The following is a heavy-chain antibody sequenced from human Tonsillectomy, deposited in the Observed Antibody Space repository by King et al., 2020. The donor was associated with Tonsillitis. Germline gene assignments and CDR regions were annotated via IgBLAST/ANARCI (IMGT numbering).Heavy chain of an antibody. CDR3: ARVMAVSGSEAFDI. D-gene: IGHD6-19*01. J-gene: IGHJ3*02. CDR2: IIPILSMT. Sequence: VQLVESGAEVKEPGSSVKVSCKASGGTFSSYAFSWVRQAPGQGLEWMGKIIPILSMTNYAQMFQGRVTITADKSTTTVYMELSRLRSEDTAVYYCARVMAVSGSEAFDIWDQGTMVAVSS. CDR1: GGTFSSYA. V-gene: IGHV1-69*09.